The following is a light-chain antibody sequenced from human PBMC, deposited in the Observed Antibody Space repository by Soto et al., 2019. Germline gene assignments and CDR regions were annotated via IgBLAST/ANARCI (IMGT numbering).Light chain of an antibody. Sequence: QAVVTQEPSLTVSPGDTVTLTCASSTRAVTSSFYPNWFQQKPGQAPRALIYSTDKKHSWTPARFSGSLLGGKAALTVSGVQPEDEAEYYCLLDNGGSYVFGAGTKVTVL. CDR1: TRAVTSSFY. CDR2: STD. CDR3: LLDNGGSYV. V-gene: IGLV7-43*01. J-gene: IGLJ1*01.